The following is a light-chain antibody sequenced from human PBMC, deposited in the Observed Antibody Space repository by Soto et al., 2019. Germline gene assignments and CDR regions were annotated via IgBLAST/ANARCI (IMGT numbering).Light chain of an antibody. Sequence: QSVLTQPASVSGSPGQSITISCSGTSSDVGGFDWVSWYQQHPDKAPKLIIFDVTHRPSGVSNRFSCSKSGSTASLTISGLQAEDEADYYCSSYSTTNTPVVFGGGTKLTVL. V-gene: IGLV2-14*03. CDR3: SSYSTTNTPVV. J-gene: IGLJ2*01. CDR2: DVT. CDR1: SSDVGGFDW.